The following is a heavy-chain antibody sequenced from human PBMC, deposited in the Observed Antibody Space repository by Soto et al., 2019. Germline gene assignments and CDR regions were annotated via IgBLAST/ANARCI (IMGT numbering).Heavy chain of an antibody. CDR2: INSDGSST. J-gene: IGHJ4*02. D-gene: IGHD5-12*01. Sequence: EEHLVQSGGGLVQPGASLRLSCAASGFPFSSYWMHWVRQVPGQGLVWVSRINSDGSSTIYADFVKGRFTSSRDNAKNTLYLQMNSLRVDDTAIYCCAGGYQDWGQGALVTVSS. CDR1: GFPFSSYW. CDR3: AGGYQD. V-gene: IGHV3-74*01.